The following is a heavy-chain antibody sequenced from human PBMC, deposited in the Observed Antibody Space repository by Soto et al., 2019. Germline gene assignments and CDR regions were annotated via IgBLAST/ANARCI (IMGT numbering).Heavy chain of an antibody. Sequence: PGGSLRLSCAASGFTFSNAWMNWVRQAPGKGLEWVGRIKSKTDGGTTDYAAPVKGRFTISRDDSKNTLYLQMNSLKTEDTAVYYCTTDSPVRSRPFTVVAAPVGFYWGQGTLVTVSS. D-gene: IGHD2-15*01. J-gene: IGHJ4*02. CDR3: TTDSPVRSRPFTVVAAPVGFY. CDR2: IKSKTDGGTT. CDR1: GFTFSNAW. V-gene: IGHV3-15*07.